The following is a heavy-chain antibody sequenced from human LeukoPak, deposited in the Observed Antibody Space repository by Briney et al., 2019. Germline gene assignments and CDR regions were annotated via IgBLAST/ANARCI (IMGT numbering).Heavy chain of an antibody. D-gene: IGHD6-19*01. V-gene: IGHV3-7*01. CDR2: IKQDGSEK. CDR3: AREGSGWYWYFDL. Sequence: PGGSLRLSCAASGFTFSSYWMSWVRQAPGKGLEWVADIKQDGSEKYYVDSVKGRFTISRDNAKNSLYLQMNSLRAEDTAVYYCAREGSGWYWYFDLWGRGTLVTVSS. J-gene: IGHJ2*01. CDR1: GFTFSSYW.